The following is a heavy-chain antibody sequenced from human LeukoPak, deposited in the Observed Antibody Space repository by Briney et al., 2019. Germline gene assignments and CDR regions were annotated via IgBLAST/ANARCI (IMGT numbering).Heavy chain of an antibody. D-gene: IGHD6-6*01. CDR2: ISWYGGST. CDR3: AKGPEARPFSYYYYYMDV. CDR1: GFTFYVYA. V-gene: IGHV3-43D*03. J-gene: IGHJ6*03. Sequence: PGGSLTLSCAVSGFTFYVYAMHWVRQPPGEGLEWVSLISWYGGSTYYADSVKGRFTISRDNSKNSLFLQMNSLRAEDTALYYCAKGPEARPFSYYYYYMDVWGKGTTVTVSS.